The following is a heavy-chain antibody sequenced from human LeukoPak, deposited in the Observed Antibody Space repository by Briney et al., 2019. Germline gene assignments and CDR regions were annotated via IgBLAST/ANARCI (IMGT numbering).Heavy chain of an antibody. CDR1: GYSISSGYY. CDR2: IHHSGST. CDR3: AREGRYRYGYNEYHLYMDI. D-gene: IGHD5-18*01. Sequence: SETLSLTCTVSGYSISSGYYWGWIRQPPGKGLEWIGSIHHSGSTYYNPSLKSRVTISVDTSKNQFSLKLTSVTAADTAVYYCAREGRYRYGYNEYHLYMDIWGKGTTVTVSS. V-gene: IGHV4-38-2*02. J-gene: IGHJ6*03.